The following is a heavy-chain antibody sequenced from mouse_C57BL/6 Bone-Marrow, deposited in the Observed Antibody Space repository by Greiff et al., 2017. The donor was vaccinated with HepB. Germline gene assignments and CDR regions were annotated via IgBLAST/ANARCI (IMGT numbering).Heavy chain of an antibody. CDR3: TRREGLYYGSSLEN. Sequence: EVQLQQSGGGLVQPGGSMKLSCAASGFTFSDAWMDWVRQSPEKGLEWVAEIRNKANNHATYYAESVKGRFTISRDDSKSSVYLQMNSLRAEDTGIYYCTRREGLYYGSSLENWGQGTTLTVSS. V-gene: IGHV6-6*01. CDR1: GFTFSDAW. D-gene: IGHD1-1*01. CDR2: IRNKANNHAT. J-gene: IGHJ2*01.